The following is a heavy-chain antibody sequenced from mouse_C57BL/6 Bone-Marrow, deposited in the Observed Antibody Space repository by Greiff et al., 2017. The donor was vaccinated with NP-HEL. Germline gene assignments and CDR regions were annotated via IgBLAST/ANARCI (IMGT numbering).Heavy chain of an antibody. D-gene: IGHD2-4*01. CDR3: ARYDDYDVGYFDY. CDR1: GFTFTDYY. V-gene: IGHV7-3*01. CDR2: IRNKANGYTT. J-gene: IGHJ2*01. Sequence: EVMLVESGGGLVQPGGSLSLSCAASGFTFTDYYMSWVRQPPGKALEWLGFIRNKANGYTTEYSASVKGRFTISRDNSQSILYLQMNALRAEDSATYYCARYDDYDVGYFDYWGQGTTLTVSS.